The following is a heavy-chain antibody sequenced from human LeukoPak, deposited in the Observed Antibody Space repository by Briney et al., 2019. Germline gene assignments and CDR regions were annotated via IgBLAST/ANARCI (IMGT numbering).Heavy chain of an antibody. Sequence: SETLSLTCTVSGGSISSSSYYWGWIRQPPGKGLEWIGSIYYSGSTYYNPSLKSRVTISVDTSKNQFSLKLSSVTAEYTAVYYCPRAGLGNWFDPWGQGTLVTVSS. CDR1: GGSISSSSYY. J-gene: IGHJ5*02. CDR3: PRAGLGNWFDP. V-gene: IGHV4-39*01. D-gene: IGHD3-22*01. CDR2: IYYSGST.